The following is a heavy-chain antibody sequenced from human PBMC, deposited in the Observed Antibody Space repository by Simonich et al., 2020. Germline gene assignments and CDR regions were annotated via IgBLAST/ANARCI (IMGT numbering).Heavy chain of an antibody. CDR3: ARASRGTWWYYYFDY. CDR1: GYTFTSYG. Sequence: QVQLVQSGAEVKKPGASVKVSCKASGYTFTSYGISWVRQAPEQVLEWMERIRAKNGNTNQTQKLQGRVTMTTDASTSTAYMALRSMRSDDTAVYYCARASRGTWWYYYFDYWGQGTLVTVSS. CDR2: IRAKNGNT. J-gene: IGHJ4*02. D-gene: IGHD2-15*01. V-gene: IGHV1-18*01.